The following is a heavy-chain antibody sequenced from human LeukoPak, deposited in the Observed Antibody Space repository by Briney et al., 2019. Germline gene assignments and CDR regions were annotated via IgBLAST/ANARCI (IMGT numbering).Heavy chain of an antibody. J-gene: IGHJ4*02. CDR2: MNPNSGNT. CDR3: ARGPPHYYDSSGYSYYFGY. V-gene: IGHV1-8*03. D-gene: IGHD3-22*01. Sequence: ASVKVSCKASGYTFTSYDINWVRQATGQGLEWMGWMNPNSGNTGYAQKFQGRVTITRNTSISTAYMELSSLRSEDTAVYYCARGPPHYYDSSGYSYYFGYWGQGTLVTVSS. CDR1: GYTFTSYD.